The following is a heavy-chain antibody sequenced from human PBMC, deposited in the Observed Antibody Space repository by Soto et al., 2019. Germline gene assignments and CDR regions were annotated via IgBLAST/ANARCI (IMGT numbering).Heavy chain of an antibody. CDR1: GXTFGSGP. J-gene: IGHJ4*02. V-gene: IGHV3-23*01. CDR2: FTDSGGDT. Sequence: GALRTACLASGXTFGSGPMSWVRQAGAEGLELVSTFTDSGGDTKYADSVRGRFTISRHNANDTPYLQMSSLRAEQSALYSCARGSKDSYPGRRIFDFWARGTLCTVSS. D-gene: IGHD2-15*01. CDR3: ARGSKDSYPGRRIFDF.